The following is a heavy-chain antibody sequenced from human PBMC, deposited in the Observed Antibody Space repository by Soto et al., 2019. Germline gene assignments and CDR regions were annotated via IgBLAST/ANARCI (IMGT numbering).Heavy chain of an antibody. CDR1: GGSISSGGYY. CDR2: IYYSGST. D-gene: IGHD3-22*01. Sequence: SETLSLTCTVSGGSISSGGYYWSWIRQHPGKGLEWIGYIYYSGSTYYNPSLKSRVTISVDTSKNQFSLKLSSVTAADTAVYYCAREDPTYYYDSSGPGAGVMVVWGQGTTVTVSS. V-gene: IGHV4-31*03. J-gene: IGHJ6*02. CDR3: AREDPTYYYDSSGPGAGVMVV.